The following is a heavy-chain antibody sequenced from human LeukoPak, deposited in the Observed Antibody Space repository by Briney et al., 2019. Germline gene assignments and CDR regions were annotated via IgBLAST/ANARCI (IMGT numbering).Heavy chain of an antibody. V-gene: IGHV3-74*01. J-gene: IGHJ4*02. CDR1: GNYW. CDR3: VSFYEAY. CDR2: INSDGSWT. D-gene: IGHD2/OR15-2a*01. Sequence: GGSLRLSCAASGNYWMHWVRQAPGKGLVWVSHINSDGSWTSYADSVKGRFTISKDNAKNTVYLQMNNLSAEDTAVYYCVSFYEAYWGRGTLVTVSS.